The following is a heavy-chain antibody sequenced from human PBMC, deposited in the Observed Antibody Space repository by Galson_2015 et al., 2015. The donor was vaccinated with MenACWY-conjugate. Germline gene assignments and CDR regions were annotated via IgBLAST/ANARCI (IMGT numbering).Heavy chain of an antibody. CDR2: IDWDDDK. V-gene: IGHV2-70*11. CDR1: GFSLTTTGMS. J-gene: IGHJ4*02. Sequence: PALVKPTQPLTLTCTFSGFSLTTTGMSVSWIRQPPGKALEWLARIDWDDDKYYTTSLKTRLTISKDTSKNQVVLTMTNMDPVDTATYYCARTYGSGSYYRYYFDYWGQGTLVTVPS. CDR3: ARTYGSGSYYRYYFDY. D-gene: IGHD3-10*01.